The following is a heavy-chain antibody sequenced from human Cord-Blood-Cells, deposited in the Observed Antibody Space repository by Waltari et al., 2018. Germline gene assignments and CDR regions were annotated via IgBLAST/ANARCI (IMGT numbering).Heavy chain of an antibody. Sequence: VQLQESGPGLVKPSQTLSLTCTFPGGSISSGGYYCSWIRQHPGKGLNWIGYIYYSGSTYYNPSLKSRVTIAVDTSKNQFSLKLSSVTAADTAVYYCARGGYCSSTSCQNFDYWGQGTLVTVSS. CDR1: GGSISSGGYY. J-gene: IGHJ4*02. CDR2: IYYSGST. V-gene: IGHV4-31*03. CDR3: ARGGYCSSTSCQNFDY. D-gene: IGHD2-2*01.